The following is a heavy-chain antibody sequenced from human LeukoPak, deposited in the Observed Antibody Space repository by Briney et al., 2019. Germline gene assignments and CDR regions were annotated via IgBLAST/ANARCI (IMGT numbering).Heavy chain of an antibody. CDR3: ARDKGYCSGGSCYWLPDGY. CDR1: GYTFTGYY. CDR2: INPNSGGT. V-gene: IGHV1-2*02. D-gene: IGHD2-15*01. J-gene: IGHJ4*02. Sequence: GASVKVSCKASGYTFTGYYMHWVRQAPGQGLEWMGWINPNSGGTNYAQKFQGRVTMTRDTSISTAYMELSRLRSDDTAVYYCARDKGYCSGGSCYWLPDGYWGQGTLVTVSS.